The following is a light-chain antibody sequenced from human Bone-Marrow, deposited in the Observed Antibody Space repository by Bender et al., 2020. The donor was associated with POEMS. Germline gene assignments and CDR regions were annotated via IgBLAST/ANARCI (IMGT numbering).Light chain of an antibody. CDR1: NPNLGVGFP. V-gene: IGLV1-40*01. Sequence: QSVLTQPPSVSGAPGQRVTISCTGSNPNLGVGFPVHWYQHSPGRAPKLLIYDNNNRPSGVPDRFSGSKSGTSASLVITGLQAEDDTDYYCQSYAGSLGAWVFGGGTKLTVL. CDR3: QSYAGSLGAWV. J-gene: IGLJ3*02. CDR2: DNN.